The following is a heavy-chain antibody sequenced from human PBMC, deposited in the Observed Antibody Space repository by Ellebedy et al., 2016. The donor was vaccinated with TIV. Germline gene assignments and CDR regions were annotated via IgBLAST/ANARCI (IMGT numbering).Heavy chain of an antibody. CDR1: GFTFSSYA. CDR2: VNGGGLVI. D-gene: IGHD3-3*01. V-gene: IGHV3-23*01. J-gene: IGHJ4*02. Sequence: GESLKISCTASGFTFSSYAMSWVRQAPGKGLEWVAGVNGGGLVIAYADSVKGRFTISRDNSKTTLDLQMDSLRAEDTAVYYCASSRYHYFVGNTVFAYWGQGTLVTVSS. CDR3: ASSRYHYFVGNTVFAY.